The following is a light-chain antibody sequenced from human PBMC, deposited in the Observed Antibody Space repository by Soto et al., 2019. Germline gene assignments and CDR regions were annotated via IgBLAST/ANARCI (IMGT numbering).Light chain of an antibody. J-gene: IGKJ1*01. CDR1: QTISSW. Sequence: DIQMTQSPSTLSGSVGDRVTITCRASQTISSWLAWYQQKPGKAPKLLIYKASTLKSGVPSRFSGSGSGTEFALTISSLQPDDFATYYYQHYSSYSEAFGQGTKVELK. V-gene: IGKV1-5*03. CDR2: KAS. CDR3: QHYSSYSEA.